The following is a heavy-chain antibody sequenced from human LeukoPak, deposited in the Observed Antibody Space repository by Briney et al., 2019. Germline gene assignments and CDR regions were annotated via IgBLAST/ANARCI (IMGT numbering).Heavy chain of an antibody. Sequence: GASVKVSCKASGYTFTSYAISWVRQAPGQGLEWMGRIIPILGIANYAQKFQGRVTITADKSTSTAYMELSSLRSEDTAVYYCARVGSGWYYAYWGQGTLVTVSS. J-gene: IGHJ4*02. CDR1: GYTFTSYA. V-gene: IGHV1-69*04. CDR2: IIPILGIA. CDR3: ARVGSGWYYAY. D-gene: IGHD6-19*01.